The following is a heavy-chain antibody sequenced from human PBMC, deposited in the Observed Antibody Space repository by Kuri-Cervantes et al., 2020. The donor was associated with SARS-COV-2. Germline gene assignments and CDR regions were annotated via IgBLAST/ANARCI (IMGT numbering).Heavy chain of an antibody. V-gene: IGHV3-23*01. CDR1: GFTFSSYA. CDR2: ISGSGGST. CDR3: AKAPGIYSSSWYELDY. D-gene: IGHD6-13*01. J-gene: IGHJ4*02. Sequence: GGSLRLSCAASGFTFSSYAMSWVRQAPGKGLEWVSAISGSGGSTYYADSVKGRFTISRDNSKNTLYLQMNSLRAEDTAVYYCAKAPGIYSSSWYELDYWGQGTLVTVSS.